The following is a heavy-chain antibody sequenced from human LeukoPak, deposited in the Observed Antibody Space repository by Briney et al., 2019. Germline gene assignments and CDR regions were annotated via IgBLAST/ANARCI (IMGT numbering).Heavy chain of an antibody. V-gene: IGHV3-30*19. CDR3: ARESEMATTPFDY. D-gene: IGHD5-24*01. CDR2: ISYDGSNK. Sequence: GGSLRLSCAASGFTFNSYGIHWVRQAPGKGLEWVAVISYDGSNKYYADSVKGRFTISRDNSKNTLYLQMNSLRAEDTAVYYCARESEMATTPFDYWGQGTLVTVSS. J-gene: IGHJ4*02. CDR1: GFTFNSYG.